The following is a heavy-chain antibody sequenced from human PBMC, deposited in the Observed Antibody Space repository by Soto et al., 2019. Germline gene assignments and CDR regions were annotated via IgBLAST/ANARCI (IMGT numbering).Heavy chain of an antibody. CDR2: ISSSSSYI. V-gene: IGHV3-21*01. J-gene: IGHJ4*02. Sequence: GGSLRLSCAASGFTFSSYSMNWVRQAPGKGLEWVSSISSSSSYIYYADSVKGRFTISRDNAKNSLYLQMNSLRAEDTAVYYCARDRDSGYGLGYYFDYWGQGTLVTVSS. D-gene: IGHD5-12*01. CDR1: GFTFSSYS. CDR3: ARDRDSGYGLGYYFDY.